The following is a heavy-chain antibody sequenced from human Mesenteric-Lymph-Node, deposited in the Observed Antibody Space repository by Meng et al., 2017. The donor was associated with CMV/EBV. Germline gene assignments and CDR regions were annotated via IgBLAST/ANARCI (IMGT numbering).Heavy chain of an antibody. J-gene: IGHJ4*02. Sequence: SETLSLTCTVSGGSISSYYWSWIRQPPGKGLEWIGYIYYSGSTNYNPSLKSRVTISVDTSKNQFSLKLSSVTAADTAVYYCARRTTQLGPVDYWGQGTLATVSS. CDR3: ARRTTQLGPVDY. CDR1: GGSISSYY. V-gene: IGHV4-59*01. CDR2: IYYSGST. D-gene: IGHD6-13*01.